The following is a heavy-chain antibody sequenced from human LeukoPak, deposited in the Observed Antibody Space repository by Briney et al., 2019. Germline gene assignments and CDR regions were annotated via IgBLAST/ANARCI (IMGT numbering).Heavy chain of an antibody. CDR3: ARARYCSSTNCYEHDY. CDR2: ISSSSRYI. Sequence: GSLRLSCAASGFTFSSYSMNWVRQAPGKGLEWVSSISSSSRYIYYADSVKGRFTISRDNAKSSLYLQMNSLRADDTAVYYCARARYCSSTNCYEHDYWGQGTLVTVSS. D-gene: IGHD2-2*01. V-gene: IGHV3-21*01. CDR1: GFTFSSYS. J-gene: IGHJ4*02.